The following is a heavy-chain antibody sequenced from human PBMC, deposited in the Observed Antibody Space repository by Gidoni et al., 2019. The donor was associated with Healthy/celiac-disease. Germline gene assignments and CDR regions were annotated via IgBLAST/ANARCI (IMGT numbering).Heavy chain of an antibody. Sequence: QVQLVESGGGVVQPGRSLRLSCAASGFTFSSYGLHWVRQAPGKGLEWVAVISYDGSNKYYADSVKGRFTISRDNSKNTLYLQMNSLRAEDTAVYYCAKDARGYCSSTSCYRLGMDVWGQGTTVTVSS. D-gene: IGHD2-2*02. V-gene: IGHV3-30*18. CDR1: GFTFSSYG. CDR3: AKDARGYCSSTSCYRLGMDV. J-gene: IGHJ6*02. CDR2: ISYDGSNK.